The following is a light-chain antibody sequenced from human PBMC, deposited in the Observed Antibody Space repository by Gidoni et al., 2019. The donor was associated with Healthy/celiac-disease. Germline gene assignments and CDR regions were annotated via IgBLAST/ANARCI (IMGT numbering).Light chain of an antibody. CDR1: QDISNY. J-gene: IGKJ2*01. Sequence: DIQMTQSPSSLSASVGDRVTITCQACQDISNYLNWYQQKPGKAPKLLIYDASNLETGVPSRFSGSGSGTDFTFTISSLQPEDIATYYCQQYDNLPPRTFGQGTKLEIK. CDR2: DAS. CDR3: QQYDNLPPRT. V-gene: IGKV1-33*01.